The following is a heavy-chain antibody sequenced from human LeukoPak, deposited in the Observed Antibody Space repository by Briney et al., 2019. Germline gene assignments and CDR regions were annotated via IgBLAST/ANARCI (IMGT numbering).Heavy chain of an antibody. CDR3: ARDFSIAAREGWFDP. CDR2: INPNSGGT. Sequence: ASVKVSCKASGYIFTGYYMHWVRQAPGQGLEWMGWINPNSGGTNYAQKFQGRVTMTRDTSISTAYMELSRLRSDDTAVYYCARDFSIAAREGWFDPWGQGTLVTVSS. V-gene: IGHV1-2*02. D-gene: IGHD6-6*01. J-gene: IGHJ5*02. CDR1: GYIFTGYY.